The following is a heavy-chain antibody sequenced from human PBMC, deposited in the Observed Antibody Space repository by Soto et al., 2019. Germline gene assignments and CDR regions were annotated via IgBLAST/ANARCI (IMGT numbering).Heavy chain of an antibody. CDR2: VSASGGTP. Sequence: EVQLLEAGGGLVQPGGSLRLSCVASGFTFSNYAMSWVRQAPGKGLEWVSAVSASGGTPYYATSVQGRFTISRDNSKNTFYLQKSSLRVEDTAIYYCAKDRARWDAWGFDCWGQGTLFSVS. CDR1: GFTFSNYA. V-gene: IGHV3-23*01. CDR3: AKDRARWDAWGFDC. D-gene: IGHD1-26*01. J-gene: IGHJ4*02.